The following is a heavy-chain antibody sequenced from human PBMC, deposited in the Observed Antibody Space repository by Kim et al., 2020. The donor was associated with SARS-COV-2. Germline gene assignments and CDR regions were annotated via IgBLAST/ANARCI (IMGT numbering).Heavy chain of an antibody. J-gene: IGHJ4*02. CDR1: GGTFSSYA. CDR3: ARDRTTYYYGSGSFRLLPDYFDY. CDR2: IIPIFGTA. D-gene: IGHD3-10*01. V-gene: IGHV1-69*13. Sequence: SVKVSCKASGGTFSSYAISWVRQAPGQGLEWMGGIIPIFGTANYAQKFQGRVTITADESTSTAYMELSSLRSEDTAVYYCARDRTTYYYGSGSFRLLPDYFDYWGQGTLVTVSS.